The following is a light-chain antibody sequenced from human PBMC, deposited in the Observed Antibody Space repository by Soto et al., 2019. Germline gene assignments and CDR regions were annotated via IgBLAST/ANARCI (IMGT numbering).Light chain of an antibody. Sequence: GMSLSEATLSVSPAERATLTCRASQSVSIKLAWYQQKPGQAPRLLIYDTSTRATGIPARFSGSGSGTEFTLTISSLQSEDFAVYYCQQYNNWPPITFGQGTRLEIK. V-gene: IGKV3-15*01. CDR1: QSVSIK. CDR2: DTS. CDR3: QQYNNWPPIT. J-gene: IGKJ5*01.